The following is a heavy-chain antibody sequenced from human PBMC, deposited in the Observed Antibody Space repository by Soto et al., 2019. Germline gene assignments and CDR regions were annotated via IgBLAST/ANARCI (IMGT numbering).Heavy chain of an antibody. CDR3: ARALYSNMPEPSYGMDV. D-gene: IGHD2-15*01. CDR1: GASVSSDMTY. Sequence: SETLSLTCSVSGASVSSDMTYWTWIRQPPGKGLEWIGYIYYSGSTNYNPSLKSRVTISVDTSKNQFSLKLSSVTAADTAVYYCARALYSNMPEPSYGMDVWGQGTTITVSS. J-gene: IGHJ6*02. CDR2: IYYSGST. V-gene: IGHV4-61*01.